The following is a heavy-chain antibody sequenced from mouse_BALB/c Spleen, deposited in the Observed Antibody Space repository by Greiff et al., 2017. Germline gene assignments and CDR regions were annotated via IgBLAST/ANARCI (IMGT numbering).Heavy chain of an antibody. CDR3: ARAMITTRGFDY. CDR2: ISSGGSYT. J-gene: IGHJ2*01. D-gene: IGHD2-4*01. V-gene: IGHV5-9-4*01. Sequence: EVKVVESGGGLVKPGGSLKLSCAASGFTFSSYAMSWVRQSPEKRLEWVAEISSGGSYTYYPDTVTGRFTISRDNAKNTLYLEMSSLRSEDTAMYYCARAMITTRGFDYWGQGTTLTVSS. CDR1: GFTFSSYA.